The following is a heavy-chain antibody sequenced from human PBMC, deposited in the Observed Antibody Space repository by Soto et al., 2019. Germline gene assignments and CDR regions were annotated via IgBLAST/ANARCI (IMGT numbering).Heavy chain of an antibody. CDR2: IKPDGNEK. J-gene: IGHJ4*02. V-gene: IGHV3-7*01. D-gene: IGHD1-20*01. Sequence: EVQFVESGGGLVQPGGSLRLSCEASGFTFSDFWMTWVRHGPGKGLEWVANIKPDGNEKFYVDSVRGRFTISRDNARHSLYLNMNSMRVEDTAIYYCSRGHDNNVLGGQGTLVTVSS. CDR3: SRGHDNNVL. CDR1: GFTFSDFW.